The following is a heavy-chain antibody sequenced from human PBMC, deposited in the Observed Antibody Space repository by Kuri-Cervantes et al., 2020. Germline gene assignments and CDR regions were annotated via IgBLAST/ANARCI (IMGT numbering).Heavy chain of an antibody. CDR2: IIPIFSTP. CDR3: AVGMTYNWDYVPYYFDY. D-gene: IGHD1-7*01. Sequence: SVKVPCKASGGTFSSYAITWVRQAPGQGLEWMGGIIPIFSTPNYAQKFQGRLTITADEFTNIAYMQLSSLRSEDTAVYYCAVGMTYNWDYVPYYFDYWGQGTLVTVSS. V-gene: IGHV1-69*13. CDR1: GGTFSSYA. J-gene: IGHJ4*02.